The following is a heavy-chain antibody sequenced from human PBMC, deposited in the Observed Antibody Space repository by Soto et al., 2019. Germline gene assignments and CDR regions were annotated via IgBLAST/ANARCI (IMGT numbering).Heavy chain of an antibody. V-gene: IGHV1-69*06. CDR2: INPIFGTP. J-gene: IGHJ4*02. CDR3: AREGRHFDY. Sequence: QVQLVQSGAEVQRPGSSVKVSCKASGGTFSSYAISWVRQAPGQGLESMGGINPIFGTPHYAQKYQGRVTITADTFTNTAYMELTRLTSDDTAVYFCAREGRHFDYWGQGTLVTVSS. CDR1: GGTFSSYA.